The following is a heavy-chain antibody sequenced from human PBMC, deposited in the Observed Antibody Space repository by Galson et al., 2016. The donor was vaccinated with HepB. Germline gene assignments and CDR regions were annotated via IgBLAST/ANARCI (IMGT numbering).Heavy chain of an antibody. Sequence: SLRLSCAASGFAFSTYTMNWVRQAPGKGLEWVSYISSSTSTIYYADSVKGRFTISRDNAKNSLFLQMNSLRAEDTAVYYCVRAYMKAMALFDYWGQGTLVTVSS. CDR1: GFAFSTYT. D-gene: IGHD5-18*01. V-gene: IGHV3-48*01. CDR3: VRAYMKAMALFDY. CDR2: ISSSTSTI. J-gene: IGHJ4*02.